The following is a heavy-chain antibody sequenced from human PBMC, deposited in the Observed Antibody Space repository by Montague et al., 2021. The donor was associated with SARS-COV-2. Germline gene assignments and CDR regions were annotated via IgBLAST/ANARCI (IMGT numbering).Heavy chain of an antibody. V-gene: IGHV4-34*01. CDR3: ARGFDS. Sequence: SETLSLTCTVYGGSISSYYWSWIRQPPGKGLEWIGEINHSGSTNYNPSLKSRVTISVDTSKNQFSLKLSSVTAADTAVYYCARGFDSWGQGTLVTVSS. CDR1: GGSISSYY. J-gene: IGHJ4*02. CDR2: INHSGST.